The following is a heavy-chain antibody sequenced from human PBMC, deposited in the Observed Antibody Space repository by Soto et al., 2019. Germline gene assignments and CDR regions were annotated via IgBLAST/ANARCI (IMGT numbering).Heavy chain of an antibody. CDR1: GFTLNNHA. D-gene: IGHD2-2*01. CDR3: ARDQNTYCSSTSRYHKSIVY. J-gene: IGHJ4*02. Sequence: GSLRLSCTASGFTLNNHAMSWVRQAPGKGLEWIGEINHSGSTNYNPSLKSRVTISVDTSKNQFSLKPSSVTAADTAVYYCARDQNTYCSSTSRYHKSIVYSGQAPLVTVS. CDR2: INHSGST. V-gene: IGHV4-34*01.